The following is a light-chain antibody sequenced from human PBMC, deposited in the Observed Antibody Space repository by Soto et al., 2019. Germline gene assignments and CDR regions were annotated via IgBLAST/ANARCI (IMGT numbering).Light chain of an antibody. CDR2: AAY. Sequence: DIQMTQSPSTLSASVGDRVTVTCRASQSSSSWMAWYQQKAGKAPKLLIYAAYSLQSGVPSRFSGSGSGTDFTLTISSLQPEDFATYYCHQSYSTPLITFGQGTRLEIK. CDR1: QSSSSW. CDR3: HQSYSTPLIT. V-gene: IGKV1-39*01. J-gene: IGKJ5*01.